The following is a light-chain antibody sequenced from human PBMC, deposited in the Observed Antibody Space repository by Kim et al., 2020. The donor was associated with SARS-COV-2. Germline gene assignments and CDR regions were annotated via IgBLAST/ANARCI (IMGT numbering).Light chain of an antibody. CDR3: QVWDSSSDHWV. V-gene: IGLV3-21*01. CDR2: YDS. CDR1: NIGNKS. Sequence: APGKTARITCGGNNIGNKSVHWYQQNPGQAPVLVIHYDSDRPSRIPERFSGSNSGNTATLTISRVEAGDEADYYCQVWDSSSDHWVFGGGTQLTVL. J-gene: IGLJ3*02.